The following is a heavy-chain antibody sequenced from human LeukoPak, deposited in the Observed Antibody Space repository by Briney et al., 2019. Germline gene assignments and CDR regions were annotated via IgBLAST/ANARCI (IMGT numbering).Heavy chain of an antibody. CDR3: ARVRDEGELRYFDWLLFNYYYGMDV. J-gene: IGHJ6*02. Sequence: GGSLRLSCAASGFTFSSYSMNWVRQAPGKGLEWVSSISSSSSYIYYADSVKGQFTISRDNAKNSLYLQMNSLRAEDTAVYYCARVRDEGELRYFDWLLFNYYYGMDVWGQGTTVTVSS. CDR1: GFTFSSYS. V-gene: IGHV3-21*01. CDR2: ISSSSSYI. D-gene: IGHD3-9*01.